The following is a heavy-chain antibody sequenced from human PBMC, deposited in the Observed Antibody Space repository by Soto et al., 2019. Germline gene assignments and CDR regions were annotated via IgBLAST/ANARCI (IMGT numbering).Heavy chain of an antibody. Sequence: PGGSLRLSCAASGFTFSSYSMNWVRQAPGKGLEWVSSISSSSSYIYYADSVKGRFTISRDNAKNSLYLQMNSLRAEDTAVYYCARGGDVYYYDSSGYYYFDYWGQGTLVTVSS. J-gene: IGHJ4*02. CDR2: ISSSSSYI. CDR3: ARGGDVYYYDSSGYYYFDY. V-gene: IGHV3-21*01. D-gene: IGHD3-22*01. CDR1: GFTFSSYS.